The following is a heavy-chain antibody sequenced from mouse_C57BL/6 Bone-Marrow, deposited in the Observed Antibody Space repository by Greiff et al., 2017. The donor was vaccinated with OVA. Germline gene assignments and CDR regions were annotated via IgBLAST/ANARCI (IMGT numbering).Heavy chain of an antibody. D-gene: IGHD1-1*01. CDR1: GYTFTSYW. CDR2: IDPSDSYT. CDR3: ARSLIYYYGSSSRMDY. Sequence: QVQLKQPGAELVRPGTSVKLSCKASGYTFTSYWMHWVKQRPGQGLEWIGVIDPSDSYTNYNQKFKGKATLTVDTSSSTAYMQLSSLTSEDSAVYYCARSLIYYYGSSSRMDYWGQGTSVTVSS. V-gene: IGHV1-59*01. J-gene: IGHJ4*01.